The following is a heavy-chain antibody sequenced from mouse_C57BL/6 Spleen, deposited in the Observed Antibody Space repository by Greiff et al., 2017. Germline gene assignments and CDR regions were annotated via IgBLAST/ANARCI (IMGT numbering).Heavy chain of an antibody. CDR3: ARGKDPPNWDSLDY. CDR2: IDPSDSYT. CDR1: GYTFTSYW. V-gene: IGHV1-69*01. Sequence: QVQLQQPGAELVMPGASVKLSCKASGYTFTSYWMHWVKQRPGQGLEWIGEIDPSDSYTNYNQKFKGKSTLTVDKSSSTAYMQLSSLTSEDSAVYCCARGKDPPNWDSLDYWGQGTSVTVSS. D-gene: IGHD4-1*01. J-gene: IGHJ4*01.